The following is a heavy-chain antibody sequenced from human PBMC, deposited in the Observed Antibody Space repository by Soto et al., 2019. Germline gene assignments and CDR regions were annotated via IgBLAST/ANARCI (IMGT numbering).Heavy chain of an antibody. CDR2: ISYDGSNK. Sequence: GGSLRLSCAASGFTFSSYAMHWVRQAPGKGLEWVAVISYDGSNKYYADSVKGRFTISRDNSKNTLYLQMNSLRAEDTAVYYCARAVATAYYFDYWGQGTLVTVPS. J-gene: IGHJ4*02. D-gene: IGHD5-12*01. CDR1: GFTFSSYA. V-gene: IGHV3-30-3*01. CDR3: ARAVATAYYFDY.